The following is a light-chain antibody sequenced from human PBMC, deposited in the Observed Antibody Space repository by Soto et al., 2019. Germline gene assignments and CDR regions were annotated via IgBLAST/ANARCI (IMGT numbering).Light chain of an antibody. Sequence: DIVMTQSPASLSVSTGAGVSLSCGASQSVGNDVAWYQQRPGQAPRLLIYGASTRATSVPARFTGSGCGTGCTLTSRSLQSDDVAVYRCQQYYTWPPAGRFGQGTRGDI. J-gene: IGKJ1*01. CDR1: QSVGND. V-gene: IGKV3-15*01. CDR2: GAS. CDR3: QQYYTWPPAGR.